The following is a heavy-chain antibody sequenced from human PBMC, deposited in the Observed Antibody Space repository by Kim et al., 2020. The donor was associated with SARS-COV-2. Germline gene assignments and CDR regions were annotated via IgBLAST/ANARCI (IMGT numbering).Heavy chain of an antibody. CDR1: GFTFSNYW. D-gene: IGHD3-22*01. J-gene: IGHJ1*01. CDR3: ARVSSSMKVVVLLS. CDR2: IKQDGSEK. Sequence: GGSLRLSCAASGFTFSNYWMSWVRQAPGKGLEWVANIKQDGSEKYYVDAVKGRFTISRDNAKNSLYLQANSLRAEDTAVYYCARVSSSMKVVVLLSWGQG. V-gene: IGHV3-7*01.